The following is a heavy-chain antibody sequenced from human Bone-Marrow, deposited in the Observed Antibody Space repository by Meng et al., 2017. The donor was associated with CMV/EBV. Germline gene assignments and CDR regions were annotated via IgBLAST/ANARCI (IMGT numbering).Heavy chain of an antibody. D-gene: IGHD2-2*01. Sequence: LRLSCTVSGGSISSGGYYWSWIRQHPGKGLEWIGYIYYSGSTYYNPSLKSRVTISVDTSKNQFSLKLSSVTAADTAVYYCARRYCSSTSCYLGYGHEDYCGQGTLVTASS. CDR1: GGSISSGGYY. J-gene: IGHJ4*02. CDR2: IYYSGST. CDR3: ARRYCSSTSCYLGYGHEDY. V-gene: IGHV4-31*03.